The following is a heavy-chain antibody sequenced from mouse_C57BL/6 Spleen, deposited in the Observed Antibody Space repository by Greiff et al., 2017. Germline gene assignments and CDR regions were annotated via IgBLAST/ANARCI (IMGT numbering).Heavy chain of an antibody. CDR1: GYTFTSYW. V-gene: IGHV1-69*01. Sequence: QVQLQQPGAELVMPGSSVKLSCKASGYTFTSYWMHWVKQRPGQGLEWIGEIDPSDSYTHYNQKFKGKSTLTVDKSSSTAYMQLSSLTSEDSAVDYCGRENTSYAMDYWGQGTSVTVSS. CDR3: GRENTSYAMDY. CDR2: IDPSDSYT. J-gene: IGHJ4*01. D-gene: IGHD5-2*01.